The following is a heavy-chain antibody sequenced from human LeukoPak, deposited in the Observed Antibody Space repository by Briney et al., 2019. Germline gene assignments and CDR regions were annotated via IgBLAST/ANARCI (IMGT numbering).Heavy chain of an antibody. D-gene: IGHD2-21*01. CDR2: IYHSGST. V-gene: IGHV4-4*02. Sequence: SGTLSLTCAVSGGSISSSNWWSWVRQPPEKGLEWIGEIYHSGSTNYIPSLKSRLTMSVDSSMNQFSLKLSSVTAADTAVYYCARLRLRYTRNGDSTSYEVFDMWGQGTVVTVSS. J-gene: IGHJ3*02. CDR3: ARLRLRYTRNGDSTSYEVFDM. CDR1: GGSISSSNW.